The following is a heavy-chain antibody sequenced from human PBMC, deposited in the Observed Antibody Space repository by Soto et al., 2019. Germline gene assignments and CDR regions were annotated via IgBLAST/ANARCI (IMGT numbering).Heavy chain of an antibody. CDR1: GFTFSSFG. Sequence: GGSLRLSYAASGFTFSSFGMHWVRQAPGKGLEWVAIISYDGTNEYYADSVKGRFTISRDNSKSTLYLQMNSLRAEDTSIYYCAKDFNYYDSSGYWPDYWGQGTLVTVSS. CDR2: ISYDGTNE. CDR3: AKDFNYYDSSGYWPDY. J-gene: IGHJ4*02. V-gene: IGHV3-30*18. D-gene: IGHD3-22*01.